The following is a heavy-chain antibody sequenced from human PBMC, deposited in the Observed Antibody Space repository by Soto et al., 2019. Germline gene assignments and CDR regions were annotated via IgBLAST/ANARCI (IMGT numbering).Heavy chain of an antibody. CDR2: INPGDSDT. CDR1: GYNFNNDW. Sequence: PGESLKISCTGSGYNFNNDWIGWVRHMPGKGLEWMGIINPGDSDTRYNSAFQGQVTMSADKSISTAYLHWRSLKASDTATYFCARTPASYLYYFTDWGQGTLVTVSS. V-gene: IGHV5-51*01. D-gene: IGHD1-26*01. J-gene: IGHJ4*02. CDR3: ARTPASYLYYFTD.